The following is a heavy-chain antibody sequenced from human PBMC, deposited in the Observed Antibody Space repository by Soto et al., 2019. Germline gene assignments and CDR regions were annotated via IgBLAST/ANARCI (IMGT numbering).Heavy chain of an antibody. CDR3: ARGFSSGCHDY. V-gene: IGHV4-34*01. J-gene: IGHJ4*02. Sequence: XATLSLSCAVYGGSFSGYYWSWIRQPPGKGLEWIGEINHSGSTNYNPSLKSRVTISVDTSKNQFSLKLSSVTAADTAVYYCARGFSSGCHDYWGQGTLVTVSS. CDR1: GGSFSGYY. CDR2: INHSGST. D-gene: IGHD6-19*01.